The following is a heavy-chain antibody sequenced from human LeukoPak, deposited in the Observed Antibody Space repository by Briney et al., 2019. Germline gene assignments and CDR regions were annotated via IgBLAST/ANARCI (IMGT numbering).Heavy chain of an antibody. Sequence: PGGSLRLSCAASGFTFSSYDMHWVRHATGKGLEWVSAIGTAGDTYYPGSVKGRFTISRENAKNSLYLQMNSLRAGDTAVYYCARVRPNYYGSGSYYNYYGMDVWGQGTTVTVSS. CDR1: GFTFSSYD. V-gene: IGHV3-13*01. D-gene: IGHD3-10*01. J-gene: IGHJ6*02. CDR2: IGTAGDT. CDR3: ARVRPNYYGSGSYYNYYGMDV.